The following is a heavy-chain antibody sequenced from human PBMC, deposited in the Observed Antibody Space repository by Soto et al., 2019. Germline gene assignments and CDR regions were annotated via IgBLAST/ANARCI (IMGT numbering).Heavy chain of an antibody. Sequence: SETLSLTCTVSGGSISSGGYYWSWIRQHPGKGLEWIGYIYYSGSTYYNPSLKSRVTISVDTSKNQFSLKLSSVTAADTAVYYCARGGQLSHKSYGMDVWGQGTTVTVSS. CDR2: IYYSGST. D-gene: IGHD6-13*01. CDR3: ARGGQLSHKSYGMDV. V-gene: IGHV4-31*03. J-gene: IGHJ6*02. CDR1: GGSISSGGYY.